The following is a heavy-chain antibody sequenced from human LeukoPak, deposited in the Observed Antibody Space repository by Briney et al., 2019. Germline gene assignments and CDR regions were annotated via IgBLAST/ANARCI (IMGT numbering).Heavy chain of an antibody. J-gene: IGHJ5*02. Sequence: PSETLSLTCAVSGGSIRSSTYYWGWVRQPPGKGLEWIGSISYTGHTYYNPSLKSRVTVSVDASNNQFSLKLSSVTAADTAVYYCATHHVGLSNWFGPWGQGTLVTVSS. CDR1: GGSIRSSTYY. V-gene: IGHV4-39*01. CDR3: ATHHVGLSNWFGP. CDR2: ISYTGHT. D-gene: IGHD1-26*01.